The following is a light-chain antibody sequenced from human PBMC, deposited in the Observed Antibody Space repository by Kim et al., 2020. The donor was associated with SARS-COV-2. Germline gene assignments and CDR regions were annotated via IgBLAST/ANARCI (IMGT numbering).Light chain of an antibody. Sequence: SSELTQDPAVSVALGQTVRITCQGDSLRSYYATWYQHKPGQAPILVIYGKNNRPSGIPDRFFGSSSGNTASLTITGTQAGDEADYYCNSRDSNDNVVFGG. J-gene: IGLJ2*01. CDR1: SLRSYY. V-gene: IGLV3-19*01. CDR2: GKN. CDR3: NSRDSNDNVV.